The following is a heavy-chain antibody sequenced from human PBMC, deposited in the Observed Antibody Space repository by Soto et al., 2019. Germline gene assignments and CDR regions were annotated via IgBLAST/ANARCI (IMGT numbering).Heavy chain of an antibody. J-gene: IGHJ4*02. CDR1: SYTFTSYG. D-gene: IGHD3-22*01. CDR3: ARDRANGDYYDSSGCFDY. V-gene: IGHV1-18*04. CDR2: ISAYNGNT. Sequence: QVQLVQSGAEVKKPGASVKVSCKASSYTFTSYGISWVRQAPGQGLEWMGWISAYNGNTNYAQKLQGRVTMTTDTSTSTAFMELRSLRSDDTAVFYCARDRANGDYYDSSGCFDYWGQGTLVTVSS.